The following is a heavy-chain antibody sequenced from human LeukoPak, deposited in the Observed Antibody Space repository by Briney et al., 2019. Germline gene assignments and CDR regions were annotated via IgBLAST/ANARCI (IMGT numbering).Heavy chain of an antibody. V-gene: IGHV1-46*01. Sequence: ASVKVSCKASGYTFTTYCMHWVRQAPGQGLEWLGIINPSGGSTTYAQKFQGRVTITRDMSTSTVDMELSSLRSEDTAVYYCARSYCNSTSCSYNFDFWGPGTLVIVSS. CDR1: GYTFTTYC. CDR2: INPSGGST. D-gene: IGHD2-2*01. J-gene: IGHJ4*02. CDR3: ARSYCNSTSCSYNFDF.